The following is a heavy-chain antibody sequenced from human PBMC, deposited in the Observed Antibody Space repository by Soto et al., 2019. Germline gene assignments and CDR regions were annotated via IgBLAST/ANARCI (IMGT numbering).Heavy chain of an antibody. Sequence: GGSLRLSCAASGFTFSSYGMHWVRRAPGKGLEWVAVIWYDGSNKYYADSVKGRFTISRDNSKNTLYLQMNSLRAEDTAVYYCARNDFWSGYYTGNWFDPWGQGTLVTVSS. J-gene: IGHJ5*02. CDR1: GFTFSSYG. D-gene: IGHD3-3*01. CDR3: ARNDFWSGYYTGNWFDP. CDR2: IWYDGSNK. V-gene: IGHV3-33*01.